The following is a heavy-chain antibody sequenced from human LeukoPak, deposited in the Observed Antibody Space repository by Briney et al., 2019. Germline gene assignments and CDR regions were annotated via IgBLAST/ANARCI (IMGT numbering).Heavy chain of an antibody. CDR3: ARIVRGVIFGTIYYYYYMDV. Sequence: SQTLSLTCTVSGNSISSGDNYWSWIRQPAGKGLEWIGRIYTSGSTNHNPSLKSRVTISGDTSKNQFSLRLSSVTAADTAVYYCARIVRGVIFGTIYYYYYMDVWGKGTTVTISS. CDR2: IYTSGST. J-gene: IGHJ6*03. V-gene: IGHV4-61*02. D-gene: IGHD3-10*01. CDR1: GNSISSGDNY.